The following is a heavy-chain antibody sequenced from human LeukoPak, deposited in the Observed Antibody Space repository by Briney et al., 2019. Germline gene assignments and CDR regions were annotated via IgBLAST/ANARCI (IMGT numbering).Heavy chain of an antibody. D-gene: IGHD6-19*01. CDR1: GFTFDDYA. Sequence: GGSLRLSCAASGFTFDDYAMHWVRQAPGKGLEWVSGISWNSGSIGYADSVKGRFTISRDNARNSLSLQMNSLRAEDTALYYCAKDKGGSYSSGWYGFDYWGQGTLVTVSS. J-gene: IGHJ4*02. CDR3: AKDKGGSYSSGWYGFDY. V-gene: IGHV3-9*01. CDR2: ISWNSGSI.